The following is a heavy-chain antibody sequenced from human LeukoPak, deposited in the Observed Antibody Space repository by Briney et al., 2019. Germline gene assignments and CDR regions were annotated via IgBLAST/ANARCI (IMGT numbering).Heavy chain of an antibody. CDR1: GGSISSSSYY. Sequence: SETLSLTCTVSGGSISSSSYYWGWLRPPPGKGLEWIGSIYYSGSTYYNPSLKSRVTISVDTSKNQFSLKLSSVTAADTAVYYCASLIGTVPGDYWGQGTLVTVSS. D-gene: IGHD3-16*02. CDR3: ASLIGTVPGDY. J-gene: IGHJ4*02. CDR2: IYYSGST. V-gene: IGHV4-39*01.